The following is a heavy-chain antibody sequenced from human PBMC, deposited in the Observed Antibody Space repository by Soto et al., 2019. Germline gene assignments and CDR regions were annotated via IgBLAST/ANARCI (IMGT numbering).Heavy chain of an antibody. Sequence: GESLKISCKGSGYSFTSSWIGWVRQMPGKGLEWMGILYPGDSDTRYSPSFQGQVTTSADKSISTAYLQWSSLKASDTAMYYCARLLGYGSSISCYDWYYFDYWGQGTPVTVSS. D-gene: IGHD2-2*01. J-gene: IGHJ4*02. V-gene: IGHV5-51*01. CDR2: LYPGDSDT. CDR3: ARLLGYGSSISCYDWYYFDY. CDR1: GYSFTSSW.